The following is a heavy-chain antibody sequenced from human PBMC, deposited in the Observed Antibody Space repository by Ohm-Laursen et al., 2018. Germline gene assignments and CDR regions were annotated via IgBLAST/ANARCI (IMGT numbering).Heavy chain of an antibody. CDR2: INHRGNT. V-gene: IGHV4-34*01. CDR3: ARNFNWENPYNFAY. CDR1: SGSFGPYY. J-gene: IGHJ4*02. Sequence: GTLSLTCTLYSGSFGPYYWSWIRQPPGKGLEWIGEINHRGNTNYSPSLKSRVTMSVDTSRNHFSLELTSVTAADTAVYYCARNFNWENPYNFAYWGQGILVTVSS. D-gene: IGHD3-9*01.